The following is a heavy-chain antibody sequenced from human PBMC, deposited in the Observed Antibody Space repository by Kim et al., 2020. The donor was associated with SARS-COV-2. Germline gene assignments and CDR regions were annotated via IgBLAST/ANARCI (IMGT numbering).Heavy chain of an antibody. J-gene: IGHJ4*02. D-gene: IGHD6-19*01. CDR3: ATDRGWYKFFDY. Sequence: ASVKVSCKVSGYTLTELSMHWVRQAPGKGLEWMGGFDPEDGETIYAQKFQGRVTMTEDTSTDTAYMELSSLRSEDTAVYYCATDRGWYKFFDYWGQGTLVTVSS. V-gene: IGHV1-24*01. CDR1: GYTLTELS. CDR2: FDPEDGET.